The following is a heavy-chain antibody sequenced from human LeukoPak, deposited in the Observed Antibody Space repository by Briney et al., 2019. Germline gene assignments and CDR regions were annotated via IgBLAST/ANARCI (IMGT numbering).Heavy chain of an antibody. CDR1: GFTFSGYA. D-gene: IGHD6-19*01. Sequence: QAGGSLRLSCAASGFTFSGYAMGWVRQAPGKGLEWVSAISGSGGSTYYADSVKGRFTISRDNSKNTLYLQMNSLRAEDTAVYYCAKDLGAKTRIAVAGTVDFQHWGQGTLVTVSS. J-gene: IGHJ1*01. CDR3: AKDLGAKTRIAVAGTVDFQH. V-gene: IGHV3-23*01. CDR2: ISGSGGST.